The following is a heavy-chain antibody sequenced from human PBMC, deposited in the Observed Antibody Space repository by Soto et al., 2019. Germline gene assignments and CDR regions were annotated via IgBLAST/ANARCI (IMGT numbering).Heavy chain of an antibody. CDR3: ANLIAATFDY. J-gene: IGHJ4*02. CDR2: ISGSGGST. CDR1: GFTFSRYA. V-gene: IGHV3-23*01. D-gene: IGHD6-13*01. Sequence: LILSCAGCGFTFSRYAMSWFRQAPGKGLEWVSAISGSGGSTYYADSVKGRFTISRDNSKNTLYLQMNSLRAEDTAVYYFANLIAATFDYWGQGTMVTVSS.